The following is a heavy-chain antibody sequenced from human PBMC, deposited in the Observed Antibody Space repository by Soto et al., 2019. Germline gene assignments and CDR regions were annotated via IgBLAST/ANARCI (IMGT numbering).Heavy chain of an antibody. CDR3: AGSSSYGPYFDS. CDR1: GGSISSYY. J-gene: IGHJ4*02. D-gene: IGHD5-18*01. V-gene: IGHV4-59*01. CDR2: ISYSGNT. Sequence: PSETLSLTCTVSGGSISSYYWSWTRQPPGKGLEWIGHISYSGNTNYNPSLRGRVTISVDTSENQFSLKLNSVTAADTAVYYCAGSSSYGPYFDSWGQGTLVTVSS.